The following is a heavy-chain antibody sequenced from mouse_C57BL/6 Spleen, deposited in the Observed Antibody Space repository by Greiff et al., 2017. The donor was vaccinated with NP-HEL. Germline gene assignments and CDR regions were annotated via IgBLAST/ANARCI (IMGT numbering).Heavy chain of an antibody. Sequence: VQLQQSGPGLVQPSQSLSITCTVSGFSLTSYGVHWVRQSPGKGLEWLGLIWRGGSTDYNAAFISRLSISKDNSKSQVFFKMNSLQADDTAIYYCARKRGYAMDYWGQGTSVTVSS. J-gene: IGHJ4*01. CDR2: IWRGGST. V-gene: IGHV2-2*01. CDR3: ARKRGYAMDY. CDR1: GFSLTSYG.